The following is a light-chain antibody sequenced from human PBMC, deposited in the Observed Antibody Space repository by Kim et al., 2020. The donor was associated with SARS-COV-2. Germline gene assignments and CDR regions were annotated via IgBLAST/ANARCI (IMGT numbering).Light chain of an antibody. CDR1: KLDNKY. J-gene: IGLJ2*01. CDR3: QAWDSSTVI. CDR2: QDA. Sequence: VSPGQTASITCSGDKLDNKYVSWYQQKPGQSPVLVIYQDAERPSGIPVRFSGSISGNTATLTITGTQAMDEADYYCQAWDSSTVIFGGGTKVTVL. V-gene: IGLV3-1*01.